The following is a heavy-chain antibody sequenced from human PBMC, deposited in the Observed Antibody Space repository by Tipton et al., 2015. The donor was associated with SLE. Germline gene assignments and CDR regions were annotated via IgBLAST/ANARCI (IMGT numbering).Heavy chain of an antibody. V-gene: IGHV3-23*01. CDR2: ISGSGGQT. CDR1: GFTFSSYS. J-gene: IGHJ4*02. D-gene: IGHD2-2*01. Sequence: SLRLSCAASGFTFSSYSMHWVRQAPGKGLEWVAGISGSGGQTYYTDSVEGRFTISRDNSKNMVFLEVNSLRAEDTALYYCTKGDIAVVPAASNSWGQGTLVSVSS. CDR3: TKGDIAVVPAASNS.